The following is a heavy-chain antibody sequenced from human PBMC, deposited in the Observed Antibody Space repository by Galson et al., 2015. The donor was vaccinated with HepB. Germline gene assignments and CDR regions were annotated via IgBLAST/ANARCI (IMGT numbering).Heavy chain of an antibody. CDR3: ARGDSSGYYYGETHYYFGY. V-gene: IGHV6-1*01. CDR1: GDSVSSNNAA. D-gene: IGHD3-22*01. J-gene: IGHJ4*01. CDR2: TYYRSKWYN. Sequence: CAISGDSVSSNNAAWNWIRQSPSRGLEWLGRTYYRSKWYNEYAVYVKSRVTINPDTPKNQSALHLDSVTPADTAVYYCARGDSSGYYYGETHYYFGYCGPGTL.